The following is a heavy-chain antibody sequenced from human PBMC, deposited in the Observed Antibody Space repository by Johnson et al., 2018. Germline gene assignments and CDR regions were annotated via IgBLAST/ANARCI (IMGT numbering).Heavy chain of an antibody. Sequence: VQLVESGGGLVKPGGSLRLSCAASGFTFSEYYMSWIRQAPGKGLEWVSYISSGASTIYYADSVKGRFTIHRDNAKTSLYRQMNSLRAEVTAGYYCARGTAVAGHYYGMEVWGQGTTGTVS. CDR3: ARGTAVAGHYYGMEV. CDR1: GFTFSEYY. D-gene: IGHD6-19*01. J-gene: IGHJ6*02. V-gene: IGHV3-11*04. CDR2: ISSGASTI.